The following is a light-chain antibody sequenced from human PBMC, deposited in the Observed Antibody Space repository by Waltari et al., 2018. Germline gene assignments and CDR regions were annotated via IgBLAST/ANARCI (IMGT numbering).Light chain of an antibody. CDR2: DVS. CDR3: CSYAGSSTHVL. CDR1: ISDVGACNY. V-gene: IGLV2-23*02. J-gene: IGLJ2*01. Sequence: QSALTQPASVSGSPGQSVPISCPGTISDVGACNYVSWYHQSPGKSPKLLISDVSKRPSGVSNRFSGSKSGNTASLTISGLQAEDEADYYCCSYAGSSTHVLFGGGTKLTVL.